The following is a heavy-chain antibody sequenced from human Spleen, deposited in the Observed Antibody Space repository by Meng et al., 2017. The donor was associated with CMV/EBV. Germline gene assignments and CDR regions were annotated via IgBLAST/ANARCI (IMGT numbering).Heavy chain of an antibody. V-gene: IGHV1-18*01. CDR1: GGTFTNYA. CDR3: ARVRFYSDSRYGMDV. D-gene: IGHD1-26*01. Sequence: ASVKVSCKASGGTFTNYAISWVRQAPGQGLEWMGWITPYNGNTNYPRRLQGRVTMTTDTSTTTAYMELRSLRSDDTAVYYCARVRFYSDSRYGMDVWGQGTTVTVSS. CDR2: ITPYNGNT. J-gene: IGHJ6*02.